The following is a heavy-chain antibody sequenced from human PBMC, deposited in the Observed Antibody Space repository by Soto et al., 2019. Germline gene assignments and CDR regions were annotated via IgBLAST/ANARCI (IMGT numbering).Heavy chain of an antibody. Sequence: GASVKVSCKASGGTLSSLAISWVRQAPGQGLEWMGGLVPVFGTANYAQKFQGRVTITADTSTSTSYMELGSLRSEDTAVYYCARSPGVFDYWGQGTLVTVSS. D-gene: IGHD3-10*01. CDR3: ARSPGVFDY. J-gene: IGHJ4*02. CDR1: GGTLSSLA. V-gene: IGHV1-69*06. CDR2: LVPVFGTA.